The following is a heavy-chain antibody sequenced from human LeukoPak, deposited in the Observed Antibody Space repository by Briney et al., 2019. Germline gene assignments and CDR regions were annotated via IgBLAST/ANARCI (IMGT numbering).Heavy chain of an antibody. CDR2: IYTSGST. J-gene: IGHJ6*03. CDR3: AREPSSRYMDV. CDR1: GGSISSSSYY. V-gene: IGHV4-61*02. Sequence: SETLSLTCTVSGGSISSSSYYWGWIRQPAGKGLEWIGRIYTSGSTNYNPSLKSRVTMSVDTSKNQFSLKLSSVTAADTAVYYCAREPSSRYMDVWGKGTTVTISS.